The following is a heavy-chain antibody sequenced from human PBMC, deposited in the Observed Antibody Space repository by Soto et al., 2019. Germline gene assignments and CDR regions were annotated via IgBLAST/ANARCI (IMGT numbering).Heavy chain of an antibody. V-gene: IGHV4-59*01. CDR1: GGSISSYY. Sequence: SETLSLTCTVSGGSISSYYWSWIRQPPGKGLEWIGYIYYSGSTNYNPSLKSRVTISVDTSKNQFSLKLSSVTAADTAVYYCARALILTGYYIHDAFDIWGQGIMVTVSS. D-gene: IGHD3-9*01. CDR2: IYYSGST. CDR3: ARALILTGYYIHDAFDI. J-gene: IGHJ3*02.